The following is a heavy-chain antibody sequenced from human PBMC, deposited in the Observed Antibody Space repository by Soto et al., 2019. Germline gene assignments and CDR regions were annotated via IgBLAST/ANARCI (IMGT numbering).Heavy chain of an antibody. CDR1: GVTFSSYA. D-gene: IGHD1-26*01. V-gene: IGHV3-23*01. CDR3: ARRGSGSYYDY. Sequence: EVQLLESGGGLVQPGGSLRLSCAASGVTFSSYAMRWVRQAPGKGLEWVSAIRGSGGSTDYADSVKGRFTISRDNSKNTLYMQITSLRAEDKAVYYCARRGSGSYYDYWGQGTLVTVSS. CDR2: IRGSGGST. J-gene: IGHJ4*02.